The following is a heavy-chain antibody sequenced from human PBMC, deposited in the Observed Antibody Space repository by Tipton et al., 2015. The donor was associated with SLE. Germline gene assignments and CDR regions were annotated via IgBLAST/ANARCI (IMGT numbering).Heavy chain of an antibody. CDR2: INHSGRT. Sequence: TLSLTCGVYGGSFSGHYWSWIRQPPGRGLEWIGEINHSGRTNYNPSLKSRVAISMDTSKNQVSLKLSSVTAADTAVYYCAREAGVQLWLRKFTGGNFDLWGRGTLVTVSS. V-gene: IGHV4-34*01. CDR3: AREAGVQLWLRKFTGGNFDL. D-gene: IGHD5-18*01. CDR1: GGSFSGHY. J-gene: IGHJ2*01.